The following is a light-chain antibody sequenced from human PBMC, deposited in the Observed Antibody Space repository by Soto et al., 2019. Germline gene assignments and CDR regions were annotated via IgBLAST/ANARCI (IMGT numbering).Light chain of an antibody. J-gene: IGKJ1*01. CDR3: QQYSTFSPWS. Sequence: DIQMTQSPSTLSASAGDRVNITCRASQSIENWLAWYRQKPGKAPKLLTYDASNLQSGVPSRFSGSGSGTEFTLTISSLQPEDFATFYCQQYSTFSPWSFGQGTKVDIK. V-gene: IGKV1-5*01. CDR1: QSIENW. CDR2: DAS.